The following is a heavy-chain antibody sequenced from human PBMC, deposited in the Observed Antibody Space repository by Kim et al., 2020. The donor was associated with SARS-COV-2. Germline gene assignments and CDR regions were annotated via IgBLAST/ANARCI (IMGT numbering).Heavy chain of an antibody. D-gene: IGHD3-10*01. V-gene: IGHV3-33*06. CDR3: AKDSLNYYGSGSPPGGWFDY. J-gene: IGHJ4*02. Sequence: RFTISRDNSKNTLYLQMNSLRAEDTAVYYCAKDSLNYYGSGSPPGGWFDYWGQGTLVTVSS.